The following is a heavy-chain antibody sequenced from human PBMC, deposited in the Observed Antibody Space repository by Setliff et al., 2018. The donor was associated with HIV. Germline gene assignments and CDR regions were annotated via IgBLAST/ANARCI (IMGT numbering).Heavy chain of an antibody. D-gene: IGHD3-10*01. CDR2: MYTNGNT. CDR3: ARGWFGELLWLH. V-gene: IGHV4-61*02. CDR1: GGSIRSGSYY. J-gene: IGHJ4*02. Sequence: SETLSLTCTVSGGSIRSGSYYWSWIRQPAGKGLEWIGRMYTNGNTNYNPSLKSQVTIAVDTSKNQFSLKLSSVTAADTALYYCARGWFGELLWLHWGQGTLVTVS.